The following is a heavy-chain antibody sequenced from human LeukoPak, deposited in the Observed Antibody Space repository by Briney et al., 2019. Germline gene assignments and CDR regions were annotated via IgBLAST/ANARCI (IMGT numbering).Heavy chain of an antibody. CDR3: VREPDALDF. V-gene: IGHV3-48*02. CDR2: IRSSGSPI. CDR1: GFTFSDYS. J-gene: IGHJ4*02. Sequence: GGSLRLSCAASGFTFSDYSMNWVRQAPGKGLEWVAYIRSSGSPIYYADSVKGRFTISRDNAKNSLYLQMNSLRDEDTAVYYCVREPDALDFWGQGTPVTVSS.